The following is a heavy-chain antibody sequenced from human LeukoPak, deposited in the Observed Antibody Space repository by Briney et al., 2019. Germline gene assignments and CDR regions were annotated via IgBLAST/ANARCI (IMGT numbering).Heavy chain of an antibody. D-gene: IGHD6-19*01. J-gene: IGHJ4*02. V-gene: IGHV3-64*01. CDR2: VSSDGIGT. Sequence: PGGSLRLSCAASGFTFSNYPMHWVCQAPRKGLEYVSAVSSDGIGTYYTNSVKGRFTISRDNSKNTLYLQMGSLRAEDMAVYYCARVAVAGTGRLDYWGQGTLVTVSS. CDR3: ARVAVAGTGRLDY. CDR1: GFTFSNYP.